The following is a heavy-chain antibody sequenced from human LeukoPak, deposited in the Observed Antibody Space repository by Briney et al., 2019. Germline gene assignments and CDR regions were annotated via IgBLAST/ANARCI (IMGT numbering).Heavy chain of an antibody. V-gene: IGHV3-7*01. J-gene: IGHJ3*01. Sequence: GGSLRLSCAVSGFTFSTYWMTWVRQAPGKGLEWVSNIKEDGTEKYYVDSVKGRFTTSRDNAKNSLYQQMNNLRVEDTAVYYCASVGGWNGGWYAFDLWGQGTMVTVSS. CDR3: ASVGGWNGGWYAFDL. D-gene: IGHD1-1*01. CDR1: GFTFSTYW. CDR2: IKEDGTEK.